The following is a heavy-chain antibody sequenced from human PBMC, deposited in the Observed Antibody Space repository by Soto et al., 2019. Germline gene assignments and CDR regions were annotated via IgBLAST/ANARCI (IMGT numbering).Heavy chain of an antibody. V-gene: IGHV3-23*01. J-gene: IGHJ4*02. D-gene: IGHD3-10*01. CDR2: ISNSGANA. CDR1: GFTFSTYA. Sequence: GGSLRLSCAASGFTFSTYAMSWVRQAPGKGLEWVSTISNSGANAHYADSVKGRLTISRDNSKNTLFLQMNSLRGEDTALYYCAKDVGGPHFDYWGRGTLVTVSS. CDR3: AKDVGGPHFDY.